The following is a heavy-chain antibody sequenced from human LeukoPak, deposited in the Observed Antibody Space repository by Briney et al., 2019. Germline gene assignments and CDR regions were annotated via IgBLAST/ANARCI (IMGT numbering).Heavy chain of an antibody. J-gene: IGHJ4*02. Sequence: GASVKVSCKASGYTFTGHYFHWVRQAPGQGLEWMGWINPNSGGTNYAQKFQGRVSTTRDTSISTAYMELSRLRSDDTAVYYCAREYIHSSGWYDYRGQGTLVTVSS. D-gene: IGHD6-19*01. CDR2: INPNSGGT. CDR3: AREYIHSSGWYDY. V-gene: IGHV1-2*02. CDR1: GYTFTGHY.